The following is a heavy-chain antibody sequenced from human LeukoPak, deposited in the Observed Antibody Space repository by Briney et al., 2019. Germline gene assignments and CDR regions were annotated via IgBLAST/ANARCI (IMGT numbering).Heavy chain of an antibody. D-gene: IGHD1-26*01. Sequence: SETLSLTCTVSGFSISGAYFWGWTRQPPGKGLEWIGSIYHSGRTYYNPSLKRRVTISVDTYKNQFSLKLSSVIAAHSAVFYCAREASSPGAFDIWGQGTMVTVSS. V-gene: IGHV4-38-2*02. J-gene: IGHJ3*02. CDR1: GFSISGAYF. CDR2: IYHSGRT. CDR3: AREASSPGAFDI.